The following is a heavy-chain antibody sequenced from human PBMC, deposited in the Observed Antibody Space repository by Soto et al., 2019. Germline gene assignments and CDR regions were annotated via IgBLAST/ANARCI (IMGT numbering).Heavy chain of an antibody. Sequence: DVQLVESGGGLVQPGRSLRLSCAASGFTFDDYAMHWVRQAPGKGLEWVSGISWNSGRIGYADSVKGRFTISRDNAKNSLYLQMNSLRAEDTALYYCAKWDDYGDRKEAFDIWGQGTMVTVSS. CDR2: ISWNSGRI. J-gene: IGHJ3*02. D-gene: IGHD4-17*01. CDR3: AKWDDYGDRKEAFDI. CDR1: GFTFDDYA. V-gene: IGHV3-9*01.